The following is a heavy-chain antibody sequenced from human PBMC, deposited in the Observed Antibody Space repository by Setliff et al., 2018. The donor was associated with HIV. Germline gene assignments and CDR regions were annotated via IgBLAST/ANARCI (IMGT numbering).Heavy chain of an antibody. CDR3: ARGSPIVWFGEFLYPEIDY. V-gene: IGHV1-69*13. D-gene: IGHD3-10*01. J-gene: IGHJ4*02. Sequence: SVKVSCKASGDTFSTFAIIWVRQAPGQGLEWMGGIIPKSNTPDYAQIFKGRLTITADEYTSTDHMGLVCLTSEDTAVYYCARGSPIVWFGEFLYPEIDYWGQGSLVTVSS. CDR1: GDTFSTFA. CDR2: IIPKSNTP.